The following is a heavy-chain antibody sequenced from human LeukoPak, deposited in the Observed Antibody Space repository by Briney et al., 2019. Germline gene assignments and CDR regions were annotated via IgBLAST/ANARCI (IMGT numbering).Heavy chain of an antibody. Sequence: ASVKVACKASRSTLTSIYMHWDGQAPGQGLEWMGWINPNSGGTNYAQKFQGRVTMTRDTSISTAYMELSRLRSDDTAVYYCAFGSMSYSSGWNGSWGQGTLVTVSS. CDR3: AFGSMSYSSGWNGS. CDR1: RSTLTSIY. V-gene: IGHV1-2*02. CDR2: INPNSGGT. D-gene: IGHD6-19*01. J-gene: IGHJ4*02.